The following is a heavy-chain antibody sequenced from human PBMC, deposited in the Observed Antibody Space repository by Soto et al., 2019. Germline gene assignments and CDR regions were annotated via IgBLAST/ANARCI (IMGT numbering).Heavy chain of an antibody. CDR2: IYYSGST. CDR3: ARQLGDNWNDERKGSWFDP. Sequence: SETLSLTCTVSGGSISSYYWSWIRQPPGKGLEWIGYIYYSGSTNYNPSHKSRGTIAVDTSKNQCSLKLSSVTAADTAVDYCARQLGDNWNDERKGSWFDPWGQGTLVTVSS. V-gene: IGHV4-59*08. CDR1: GGSISSYY. J-gene: IGHJ5*02. D-gene: IGHD1-20*01.